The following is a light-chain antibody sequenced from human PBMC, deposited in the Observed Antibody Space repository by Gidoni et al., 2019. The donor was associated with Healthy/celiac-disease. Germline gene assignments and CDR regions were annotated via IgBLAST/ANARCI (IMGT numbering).Light chain of an antibody. Sequence: DIQMPQSPSSLSASLGDRVTSTCQASQDISNYLNWYQQKPGKAHKLLSYDASNLETGVPSRFSGSGSGTEFTFTISSLQPEDIATYYCQQYDNLRYTFGQGTKLEIK. CDR1: QDISNY. CDR3: QQYDNLRYT. J-gene: IGKJ2*01. CDR2: DAS. V-gene: IGKV1-33*01.